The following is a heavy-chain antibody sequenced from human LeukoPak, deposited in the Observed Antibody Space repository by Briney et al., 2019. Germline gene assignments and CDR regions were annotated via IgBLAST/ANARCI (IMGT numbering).Heavy chain of an antibody. J-gene: IGHJ4*02. V-gene: IGHV3-23*01. CDR1: GFTLRSYA. D-gene: IGHD2-21*02. CDR3: ARDPLAYCGGDCYPDY. Sequence: GGSLRLSCSASGFTLRSYAMGWVRQAPGKGLEWVSAISDTGDKTYYADSVKGRFTISRDNSKNTLYLQMNSLRAEDTAVYYCARDPLAYCGGDCYPDYWGQGTLVTVSS. CDR2: ISDTGDKT.